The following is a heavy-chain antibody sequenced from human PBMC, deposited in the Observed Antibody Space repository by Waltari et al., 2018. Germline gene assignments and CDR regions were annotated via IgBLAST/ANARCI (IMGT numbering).Heavy chain of an antibody. CDR3: AHRPYDSSGYLFDY. Sequence: QITLKESGPTLVKPTQTLTLTCTFSGFSLSTSRVGLGWIRQPPGKALEWLALIYWNDDKRYSPSLKSRLTITKDTSKNQVVLTMTNMDPVDTATYYCAHRPYDSSGYLFDYWGQGTLVTVSS. CDR2: IYWNDDK. CDR1: GFSLSTSRVG. V-gene: IGHV2-5*01. J-gene: IGHJ4*02. D-gene: IGHD3-22*01.